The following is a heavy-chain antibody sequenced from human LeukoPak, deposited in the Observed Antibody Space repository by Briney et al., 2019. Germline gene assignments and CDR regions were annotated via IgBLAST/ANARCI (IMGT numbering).Heavy chain of an antibody. J-gene: IGHJ3*02. CDR3: ARENYDILTGNAFDI. V-gene: IGHV1-69*06. CDR2: IIPIFGTA. D-gene: IGHD3-9*01. Sequence: SVKVSCKASGGTFSSYAISWVRQAPGQGLEWMGGIIPIFGTANYAQKFQGRVTITADKSTSTAYMELSSLRSEDTAVYYCARENYDILTGNAFDIWGQGTIVTVSS. CDR1: GGTFSSYA.